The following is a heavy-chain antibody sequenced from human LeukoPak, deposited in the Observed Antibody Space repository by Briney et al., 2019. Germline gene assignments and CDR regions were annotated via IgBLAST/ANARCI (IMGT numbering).Heavy chain of an antibody. V-gene: IGHV4-34*01. CDR1: GGSFSGYY. J-gene: IGHJ4*02. D-gene: IGHD4-17*01. Sequence: SSETLSLTCAVYGGSFSGYYWSWIRQPPGKGLEWLGEINHSGSTNNNPSLKSRVTISVDTSKNQFSLKLSSVTAADTAVYYCAREFGDYGDYVAAAGIWGQGTLVTVSS. CDR2: INHSGST. CDR3: AREFGDYGDYVAAAGI.